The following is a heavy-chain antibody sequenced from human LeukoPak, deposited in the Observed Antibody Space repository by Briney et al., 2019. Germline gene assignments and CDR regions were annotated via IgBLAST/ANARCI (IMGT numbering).Heavy chain of an antibody. CDR3: ARVKGRCSTSCSGFDY. D-gene: IGHD2-2*01. J-gene: IGHJ4*02. Sequence: GASVKVSCEASGYTFTSYDINWVRQATGQGLEWMGWMNPNSGNTGYAQKFQGRVTMTRNTSISTAYMELSSLRSEDTAVYYCARVKGRCSTSCSGFDYWGQGTLVTVSS. CDR1: GYTFTSYD. V-gene: IGHV1-8*01. CDR2: MNPNSGNT.